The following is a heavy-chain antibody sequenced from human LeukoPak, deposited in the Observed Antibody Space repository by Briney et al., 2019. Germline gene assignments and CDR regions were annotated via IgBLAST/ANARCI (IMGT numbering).Heavy chain of an antibody. Sequence: GGSLRLSCATSGFTFNDFAMNWVRDIPGKGLEWVANIKKDGSETHYVDSVVGRFTISRDSARNSLFLQMNNLRVEDTGTYYCARGNYNRGSCWGQGTNVTVSS. CDR3: ARGNYNRGSC. V-gene: IGHV3-7*04. D-gene: IGHD1-14*01. J-gene: IGHJ4*02. CDR2: IKKDGSET. CDR1: GFTFNDFA.